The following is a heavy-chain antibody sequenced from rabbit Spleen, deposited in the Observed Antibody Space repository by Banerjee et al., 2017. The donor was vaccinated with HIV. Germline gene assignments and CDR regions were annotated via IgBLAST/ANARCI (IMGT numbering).Heavy chain of an antibody. CDR1: GFSFSSTYW. CDR2: TIADSSGRT. Sequence: QEQLVESGGGLVQPEGSLTLTCTASGFSFSSTYWICWVRQAPGKGLEWITCTIADSSGRTYYASWAKGRFTISKTSSTTVTLQMTSLTAADTATYFCARRWYPYYFDLWGPGTLVTVS. D-gene: IGHD3-1*01. V-gene: IGHV1S45*01. CDR3: ARRWYPYYFDL. J-gene: IGHJ4*01.